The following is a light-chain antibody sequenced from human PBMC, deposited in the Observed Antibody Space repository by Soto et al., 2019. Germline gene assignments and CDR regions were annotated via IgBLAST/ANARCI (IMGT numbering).Light chain of an antibody. J-gene: IGKJ1*01. CDR2: GAS. CDR1: QSVSSSY. CDR3: QQYGVSPRT. Sequence: EIVLTQPAYTLSLSAGERATLSCRASQSVSSSYLAWYQQRNGQAPRLLIYGASSRATGIPDRFSGSGYGTDFSLTISRLEPEDFAVYYCQQYGVSPRTFGQGTKVDIK. V-gene: IGKV3-20*01.